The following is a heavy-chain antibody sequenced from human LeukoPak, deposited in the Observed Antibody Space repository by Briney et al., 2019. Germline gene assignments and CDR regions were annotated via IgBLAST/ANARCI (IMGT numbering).Heavy chain of an antibody. J-gene: IGHJ5*02. D-gene: IGHD3-3*01. CDR1: GYTFTSYG. V-gene: IGHV1-18*01. CDR3: ARDESTSRDFWSGTPVGWFDP. CDR2: ISAYNGNT. Sequence: ASVKASCKASGYTFTSYGISWVRQAPGQGLEWMGLISAYNGNTNYAQKLQGRVTMTTDTSTSTAYMELRSLRSDDTAVYYCARDESTSRDFWSGTPVGWFDPWGQGTLVTVSS.